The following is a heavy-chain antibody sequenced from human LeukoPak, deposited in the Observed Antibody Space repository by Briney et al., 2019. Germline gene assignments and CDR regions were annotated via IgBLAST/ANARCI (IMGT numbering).Heavy chain of an antibody. V-gene: IGHV3-7*01. CDR3: ARDRTRPYY. CDR1: GLTFSSDW. Sequence: PGGALRLSCAASGLTFSSDWMSWVRQAPGKGLEWVANMKEDGGENYYVDSVKGRFTISRDNAKNSLYLQMNSLRAEDTAVYYCARDRTRPYYWGEGTLVTVSS. D-gene: IGHD3/OR15-3a*01. J-gene: IGHJ4*02. CDR2: MKEDGGEN.